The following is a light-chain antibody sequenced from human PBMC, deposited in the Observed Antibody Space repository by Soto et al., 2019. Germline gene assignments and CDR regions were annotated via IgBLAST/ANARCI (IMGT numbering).Light chain of an antibody. CDR1: QSVSSN. Sequence: EIVMTQPPVTLSVSPGERATLSCRASQSVSSNLAWYQQKPGQAPSLLIYAASTRATGIPDRFSGSGSGTEFTLTISSLHSEDFGVYYCQQYDNWWTFGQGTKVDIK. V-gene: IGKV3-15*01. J-gene: IGKJ1*01. CDR3: QQYDNWWT. CDR2: AAS.